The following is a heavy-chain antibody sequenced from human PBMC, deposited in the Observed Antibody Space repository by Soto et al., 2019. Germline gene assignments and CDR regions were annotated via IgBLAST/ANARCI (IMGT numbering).Heavy chain of an antibody. CDR2: ISYDGSNK. J-gene: IGHJ4*02. CDR3: TTEGFTSGWNDFDY. V-gene: IGHV3-30-3*01. Sequence: GGSLRLSCAASGFTFNSYAIHWVRQAPGKGLEWVAIISYDGSNKYYADSVKGRFTISRDNSKNTLYLQMNSLRAEDTAVYYCTTEGFTSGWNDFDYWGQGALVTVSS. CDR1: GFTFNSYA. D-gene: IGHD6-19*01.